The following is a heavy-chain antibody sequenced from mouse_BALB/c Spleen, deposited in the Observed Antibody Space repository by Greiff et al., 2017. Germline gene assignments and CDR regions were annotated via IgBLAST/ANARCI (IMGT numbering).Heavy chain of an antibody. J-gene: IGHJ1*01. CDR2: ISNGGGST. CDR3: ARHYYGSSYRYFDV. Sequence: EVMLVESGGGLVQPGGSLKLSCAASGFTFSSYTMSWVRQTPEKGLEWVAYISNGGGSTYYPDTVKGRFTISRDNAKNTLYLQMSSLKSEDTAMYYCARHYYGSSYRYFDVWGAGTTVTVSS. D-gene: IGHD1-1*01. CDR1: GFTFSSYT. V-gene: IGHV5-12-2*01.